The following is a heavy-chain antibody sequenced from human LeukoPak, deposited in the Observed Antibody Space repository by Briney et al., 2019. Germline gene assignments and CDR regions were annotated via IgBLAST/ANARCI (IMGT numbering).Heavy chain of an antibody. CDR1: GFTVSSNY. CDR3: ASYLTSIPSGMDV. CDR2: IYSGDST. D-gene: IGHD2/OR15-2a*01. J-gene: IGHJ6*02. V-gene: IGHV3-66*01. Sequence: GGSLILSCAASGFTVSSNYMSWVRQAPGKGLEWVSVIYSGDSTYYADSVKGRFTISRDNGKNTLYLQMNSLRAEDTAVYYCASYLTSIPSGMDVWGQGATVTVSS.